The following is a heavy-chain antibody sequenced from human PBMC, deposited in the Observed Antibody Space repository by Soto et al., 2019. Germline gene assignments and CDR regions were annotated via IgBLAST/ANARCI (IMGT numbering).Heavy chain of an antibody. V-gene: IGHV1-69*06. CDR2: IIPIFGTA. J-gene: IGHJ3*02. CDR1: GGTFSSYA. D-gene: IGHD3-22*01. Sequence: SVKVSCKASGGTFSSYAISWVRQAPGQGLEWMGGIIPIFGTANYAQKFQGRVTITADKSTSTAYMELSSLRSEDTAVYYCARGLIPYYYDSSGPWAFDIWGQGTMVTVSS. CDR3: ARGLIPYYYDSSGPWAFDI.